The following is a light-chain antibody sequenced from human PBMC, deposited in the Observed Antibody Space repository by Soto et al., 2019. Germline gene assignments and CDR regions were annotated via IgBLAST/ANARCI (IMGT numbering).Light chain of an antibody. V-gene: IGKV3-11*01. J-gene: IGKJ1*01. CDR3: QQRSIWPWT. Sequence: EIVLTQSPATLSLSPGERATLSCWASQSVSNYFVWYQQKPGQAPRLLIYDASKRATGIPARFSGSGSGTDFTLTISSLEPEDFAVYYRQQRSIWPWTFGQGTKV. CDR1: QSVSNY. CDR2: DAS.